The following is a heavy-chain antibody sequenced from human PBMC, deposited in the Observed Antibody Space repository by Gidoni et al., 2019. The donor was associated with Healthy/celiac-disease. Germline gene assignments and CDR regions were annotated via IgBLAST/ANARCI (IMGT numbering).Heavy chain of an antibody. CDR2: ISSSSSYI. CDR3: ARDRCSSTSCYTNYYYGMDV. J-gene: IGHJ6*02. V-gene: IGHV3-21*01. CDR1: GFTFRSYS. Sequence: EVQLVESGGGLVKPGGSLRLSCAASGFTFRSYSMNWVRQAPGKGLEWVSSISSSSSYIYYADSVKGRFTISRDNAKNSLYLQMNSLRAEDTAVYYCARDRCSSTSCYTNYYYGMDVWGQGTTVTVSS. D-gene: IGHD2-2*02.